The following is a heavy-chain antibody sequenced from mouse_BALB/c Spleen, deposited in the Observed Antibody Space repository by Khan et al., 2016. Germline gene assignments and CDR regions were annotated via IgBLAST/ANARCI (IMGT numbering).Heavy chain of an antibody. J-gene: IGHJ3*01. CDR2: FNPDSGPI. V-gene: IGHV4-1*02. CDR1: GFDFRRYW. CDR3: ARAGYYGYLVN. D-gene: IGHD1-1*01. Sequence: EVKLLESGGGLVQPGGSLKVSCAASGFDFRRYWRSWVRKAPGKGQKGLGKFNPDSGPINYTPPLKVKFIISRDNAKNTLYLQMSKVRSEDTALYYCARAGYYGYLVNWGQGTLVTVSA.